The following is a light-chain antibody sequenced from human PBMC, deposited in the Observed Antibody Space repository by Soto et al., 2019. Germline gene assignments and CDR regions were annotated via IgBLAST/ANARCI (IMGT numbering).Light chain of an antibody. V-gene: IGLV2-14*01. Sequence: QSALTQPASVSGSPGQSITISCTGTSSDVGYYTYYNYVSWYQQYPGQAPQLMIYDVSNRPSGVSNRFSGSQSGNTASLTISGLQAEDEADYSCSSYTSSSTLVVFGGGTKLTVL. CDR3: SSYTSSSTLVV. J-gene: IGLJ2*01. CDR2: DVS. CDR1: SSDVGYYTYYNY.